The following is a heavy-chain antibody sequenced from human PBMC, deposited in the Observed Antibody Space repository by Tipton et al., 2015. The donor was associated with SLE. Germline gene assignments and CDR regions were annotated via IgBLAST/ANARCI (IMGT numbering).Heavy chain of an antibody. V-gene: IGHV4-61*01. J-gene: IGHJ4*02. CDR3: ASVDTPMDFDY. Sequence: TLSLTCTVSGGSVSSGSYSWSWIREPPGKGLEWIGYIYYSGFTNYNPSLKSRVTISVDTSKNQFSLKLSSVTAADTAVYYCASVDTPMDFDYWGQGTLVTVSS. CDR1: GGSVSSGSYS. D-gene: IGHD5-18*01. CDR2: IYYSGFT.